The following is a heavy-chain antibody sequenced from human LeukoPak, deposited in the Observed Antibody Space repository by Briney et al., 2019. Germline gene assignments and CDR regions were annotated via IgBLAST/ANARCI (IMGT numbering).Heavy chain of an antibody. CDR3: AKGSVGSGY. CDR2: MNPNSGNT. D-gene: IGHD4-23*01. CDR1: GYTFTSYD. Sequence: ASVKVSCEGSGYTFTSYDLNAVRQPTGQGLEWMGWMNPNSGNTEYAQKLQGRVTMTKNTSISTAYMELSSLRSEDPAVYFCAKGSVGSGYWGQGTLVTVSS. V-gene: IGHV1-8*01. J-gene: IGHJ4*02.